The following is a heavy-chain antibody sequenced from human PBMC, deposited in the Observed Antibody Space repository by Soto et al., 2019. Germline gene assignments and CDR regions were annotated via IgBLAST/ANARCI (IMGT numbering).Heavy chain of an antibody. D-gene: IGHD2-15*01. CDR3: AREGGGYCSGGSCQVDY. V-gene: IGHV4-39*02. CDR1: GGSISSSSYY. Sequence: QLQLQESGPGLVKPSETLSLTCTVSGGSISSSSYYWGWIRQPPGKGLEWIGSIYYRGNTYYNPSLKSRVTISVDTSKNQFSLKLSSVTAADTGVYYCAREGGGYCSGGSCQVDYWGQGTLVTVSS. CDR2: IYYRGNT. J-gene: IGHJ4*02.